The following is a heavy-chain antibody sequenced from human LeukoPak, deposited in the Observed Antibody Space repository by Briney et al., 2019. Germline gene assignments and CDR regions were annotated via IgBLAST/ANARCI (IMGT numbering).Heavy chain of an antibody. J-gene: IGHJ6*03. D-gene: IGHD3-22*01. CDR2: TYYRSKWYN. Sequence: SQTLSLTCAISGDSVSSNSAAWNSIRQSPSRGLEWLGRTYYRSKWYNDYAVSVKSRITINPDTSKNQFSLQLNSVTPEDTAVYYCARYYYDSSGYPPYYYYYMDVWGKGTTVTVSS. V-gene: IGHV6-1*01. CDR1: GDSVSSNSAA. CDR3: ARYYYDSSGYPPYYYYYMDV.